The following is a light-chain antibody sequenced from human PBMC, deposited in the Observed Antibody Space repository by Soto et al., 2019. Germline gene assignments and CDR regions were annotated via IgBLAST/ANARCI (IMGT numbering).Light chain of an antibody. Sequence: QSALTQPASVSGSPGQSITISCTGTNSDDGGFNYVSGYQHHPGKSPKLIIYEVSKRPSGVSSRFSGSKSDNTASLTISGLPAEDEADYYCTSYESPSTFYGFGTGTKLTVL. J-gene: IGLJ1*01. CDR3: TSYESPSTFYG. CDR1: NSDDGGFNY. V-gene: IGLV2-14*01. CDR2: EVS.